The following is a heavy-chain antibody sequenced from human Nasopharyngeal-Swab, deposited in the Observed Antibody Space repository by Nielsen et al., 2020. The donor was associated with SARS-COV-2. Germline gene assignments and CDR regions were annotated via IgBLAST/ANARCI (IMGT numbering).Heavy chain of an antibody. V-gene: IGHV4-34*01. J-gene: IGHJ6*03. CDR1: GGSFSNYY. CDR2: INHSGST. CDR3: ARDKGRITGRMVYSYYYMDV. Sequence: LRLSCAVYGGSFSNYYWSWIRQPPGKGLEWIGEINHSGSTNYNPSLKSRVTISVDTSKNQFSLKLSSVTAADTAVYYCARDKGRITGRMVYSYYYMDVWGKGTTVTVSS. D-gene: IGHD1-20*01.